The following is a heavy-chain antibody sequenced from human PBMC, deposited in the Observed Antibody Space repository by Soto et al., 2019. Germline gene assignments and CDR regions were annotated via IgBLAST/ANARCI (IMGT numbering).Heavy chain of an antibody. J-gene: IGHJ4*02. CDR1: GFTFNTYW. CDR2: IKPDGSET. CDR3: RTFGKAAAIDY. Sequence: EVQLVESGGGLVQPGGSLRLSCAASGFTFNTYWMTWVRQAPGQGLEWVANIKPDGSETYYLDSVKGRFTISRDSARDSVHLQMNVLRAEDTALYYCRTFGKAAAIDYWGRGTLVTVSS. V-gene: IGHV3-7*01. D-gene: IGHD6-25*01.